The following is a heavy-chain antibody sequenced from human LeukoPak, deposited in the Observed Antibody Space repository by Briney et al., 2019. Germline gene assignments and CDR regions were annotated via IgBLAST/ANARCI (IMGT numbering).Heavy chain of an antibody. Sequence: ASVKVSCKASGYTFTSYGISWVRQAPGQGLEWMGGIIPILPTANYTQKFQGRVTITTDESASTAYMELSSLRSEDTAVYYCARVGREIRFLEWGAYFDYWGQGTLVTVSS. V-gene: IGHV1-69*05. CDR2: IIPILPTA. J-gene: IGHJ4*02. CDR3: ARVGREIRFLEWGAYFDY. D-gene: IGHD3-3*01. CDR1: GYTFTSYG.